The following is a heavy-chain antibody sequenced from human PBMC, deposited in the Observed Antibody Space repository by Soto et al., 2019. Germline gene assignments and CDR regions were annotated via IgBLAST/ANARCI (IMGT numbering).Heavy chain of an antibody. D-gene: IGHD3-16*02. V-gene: IGHV4-34*01. J-gene: IGHJ4*02. Sequence: SETLSLTCAVYGGSFSGYYWSWIRQPPGKGLEWIGYVYDSGSTNYNPSLKSRVAISVDTSKSQVSLKLTSVTAADTAVFYCARASDYVWGSYRPLYDYWGQGILVTVSS. CDR1: GGSFSGYY. CDR3: ARASDYVWGSYRPLYDY. CDR2: VYDSGST.